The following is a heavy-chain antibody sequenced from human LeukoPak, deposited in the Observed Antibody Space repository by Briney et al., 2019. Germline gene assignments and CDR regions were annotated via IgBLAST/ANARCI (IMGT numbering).Heavy chain of an antibody. Sequence: ASVKVSCKASGYTFTSYAMNWVRQAPGQGLEWMGWINTNTGNPTYAQGFTGRFVFSLDTSVSTAYLQISSLKAEDTAVYYCARDPTVVVPAAMPGDYWGQGTLVTVSS. D-gene: IGHD2-2*01. CDR2: INTNTGNP. V-gene: IGHV7-4-1*02. CDR1: GYTFTSYA. CDR3: ARDPTVVVPAAMPGDY. J-gene: IGHJ4*02.